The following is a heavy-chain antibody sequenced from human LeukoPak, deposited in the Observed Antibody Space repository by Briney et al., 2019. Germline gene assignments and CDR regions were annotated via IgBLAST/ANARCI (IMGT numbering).Heavy chain of an antibody. Sequence: SQTLSLTCTVSGGSISSGGYYWSWIRQHPGKGLEWIGYIYYSGSTYYNPSLKSRVTISVDTSKNQFSLKLSPVTAADTAVYYCARARFPIAAASYYYSGMDVWGQGTTVTVSS. CDR3: ARARFPIAAASYYYSGMDV. V-gene: IGHV4-31*03. CDR1: GGSISSGGYY. D-gene: IGHD6-13*01. J-gene: IGHJ6*02. CDR2: IYYSGST.